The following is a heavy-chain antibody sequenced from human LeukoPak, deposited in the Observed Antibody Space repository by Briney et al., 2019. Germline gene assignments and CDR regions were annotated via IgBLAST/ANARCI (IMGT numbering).Heavy chain of an antibody. CDR2: IWLDGSAT. J-gene: IGHJ4*02. CDR3: ARDLNREDFDY. CDR1: GFGFSNYD. Sequence: GGSLRLSCAASGFGFSNYDMHWVRQAPGKGLEWVAIIWLDGSATYYGDSVKGRFTISRDNSKNILYLQMNDLRVEDTAVYYCARDLNREDFDYWGQGTLVAVSS. D-gene: IGHD1-14*01. V-gene: IGHV3-33*01.